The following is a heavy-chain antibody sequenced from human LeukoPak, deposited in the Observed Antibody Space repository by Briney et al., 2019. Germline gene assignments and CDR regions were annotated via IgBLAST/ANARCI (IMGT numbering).Heavy chain of an antibody. V-gene: IGHV3-74*01. Sequence: PGGSLRLSCAASGFTFSIYWVHWVRQAPGKGLVWVSSINSDGSSTSYADSVKGRFTISRDNAKNTLYLQMNTLRAEETAVYYCASLDYWGQGAPVTVSS. CDR3: ASLDY. J-gene: IGHJ4*02. CDR1: GFTFSIYW. CDR2: INSDGSST.